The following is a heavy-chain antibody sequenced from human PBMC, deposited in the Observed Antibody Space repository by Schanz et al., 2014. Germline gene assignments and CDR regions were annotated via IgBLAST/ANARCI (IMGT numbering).Heavy chain of an antibody. V-gene: IGHV1-18*01. CDR3: ARKTTIITEGAFEV. J-gene: IGHJ3*01. D-gene: IGHD3-9*01. Sequence: QVQLVQSAPEVKKPGASVKVSCKASGYSFTTYGLNWVRQAPGQGPEWMGWISTFDDKTDYAQNFQGRLIMTTDTATTTVYMELRGLRSYDAAVYYCARKTTIITEGAFEVWGQGTMVTVSS. CDR1: GYSFTTYG. CDR2: ISTFDDKT.